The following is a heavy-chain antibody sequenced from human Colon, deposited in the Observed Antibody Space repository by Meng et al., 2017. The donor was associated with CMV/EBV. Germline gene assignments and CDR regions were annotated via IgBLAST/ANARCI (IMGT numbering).Heavy chain of an antibody. D-gene: IGHD2-15*01. V-gene: IGHV4-59*01. CDR2: IYFTGST. Sequence: SGTLSLTCTVSGGSISSYYWSWIRQPPGKGLEWIGYIYFTGSTSYNPSLKSRVTISVDTFKNQFSLKLNSVTAADTAVYYCARGGSRYGSLDYWGQGTLVTVSS. CDR1: GGSISSYY. J-gene: IGHJ4*02. CDR3: ARGGSRYGSLDY.